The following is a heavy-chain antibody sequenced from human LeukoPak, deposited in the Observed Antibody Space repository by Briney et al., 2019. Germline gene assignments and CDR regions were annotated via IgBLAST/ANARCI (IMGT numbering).Heavy chain of an antibody. V-gene: IGHV4-4*07. CDR3: AREREIFGVVIPIYYMDV. CDR2: IYTSGST. CDR1: GGSISSYY. Sequence: SETLSLTCTVSGGSISSYYWSWIRQPAGKGLEWIGRIYTSGSTNYNPSLKSRVTMSVDTSKNQFSLKLSSVTAADTAVYYCAREREIFGVVIPIYYMDVWGKGTTATVSS. J-gene: IGHJ6*03. D-gene: IGHD3-3*01.